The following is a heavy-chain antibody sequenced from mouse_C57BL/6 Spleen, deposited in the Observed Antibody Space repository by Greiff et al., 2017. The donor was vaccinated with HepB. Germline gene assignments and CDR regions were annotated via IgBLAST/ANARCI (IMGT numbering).Heavy chain of an antibody. Sequence: QVQLKQPGAELVMPGASVKLSCKASGYTFTSYWMHWVKQRPGQGLEWIGEIDPSDSYTNYNQKFKGKSTLTVDKSSSTAYMQLSSLTSEDSAVYYCAREGYDRGFAYWGQGTLVTVSA. CDR1: GYTFTSYW. V-gene: IGHV1-69*01. D-gene: IGHD2-14*01. J-gene: IGHJ3*01. CDR2: IDPSDSYT. CDR3: AREGYDRGFAY.